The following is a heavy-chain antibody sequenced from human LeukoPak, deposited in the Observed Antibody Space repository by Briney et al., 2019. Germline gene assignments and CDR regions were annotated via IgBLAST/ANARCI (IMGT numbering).Heavy chain of an antibody. Sequence: GGSLRLSCAASGFTFSSYSMNWVRQAPGKGLEWVSSISSSSSYIYYADSVKGRFTISRDNSKNALYLQMNSLRAEDTAVYYCARDAFLYGDYDPNYYYYMDVWGKGTTVTVSS. CDR3: ARDAFLYGDYDPNYYYYMDV. CDR2: ISSSSSYI. CDR1: GFTFSSYS. V-gene: IGHV3-21*01. D-gene: IGHD4-17*01. J-gene: IGHJ6*03.